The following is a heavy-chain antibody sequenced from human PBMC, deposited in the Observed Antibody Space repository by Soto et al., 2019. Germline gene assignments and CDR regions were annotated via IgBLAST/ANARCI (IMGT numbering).Heavy chain of an antibody. CDR3: AKDGGYDPYGMDV. CDR2: ISYDGSNK. D-gene: IGHD3-22*01. CDR1: GFTFSSYG. Sequence: QVQLVESGGGVVQPGRSLRLSCAASGFTFSSYGMHWVRQAPGKGLEWVAVISYDGSNKYYADSVKGRFTISRDNSKNPLYLPMNSLRAEDTAVYYCAKDGGYDPYGMDVWGQGTTVTVSS. J-gene: IGHJ6*02. V-gene: IGHV3-30*18.